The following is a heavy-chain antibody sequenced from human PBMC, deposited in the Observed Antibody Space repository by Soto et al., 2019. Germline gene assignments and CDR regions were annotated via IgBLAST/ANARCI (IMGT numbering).Heavy chain of an antibody. V-gene: IGHV4-59*08. CDR1: GGSISSYY. Sequence: SETLSLTCTVSGGSISSYYWSWIRQPPGKGLEWIGYIYYSGSTNYSPSLKSRVTISVDTSKNQFSLKLSSVTAADTAVYYCARTMYCYDTNGPSFDYWGQGTLVTVSS. CDR3: ARTMYCYDTNGPSFDY. CDR2: IYYSGST. D-gene: IGHD3-22*01. J-gene: IGHJ4*02.